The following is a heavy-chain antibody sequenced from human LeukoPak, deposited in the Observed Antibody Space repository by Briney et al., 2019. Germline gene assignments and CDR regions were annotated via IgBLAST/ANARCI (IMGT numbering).Heavy chain of an antibody. CDR3: SRFRDSTPVATDAFDV. CDR2: TYYRSKWYS. CDR1: GDSVSSNSAA. Sequence: SQTLSLTCAISGDSVSSNSAAWNWIRQSPSRGLEWLARTYYRSKWYSDYAASVKSRITINPDTSKNQFSLQLNSVTPEDTAVYSCSRFRDSTPVATDAFDVWGQGTRVTVAS. V-gene: IGHV6-1*01. D-gene: IGHD4-23*01. J-gene: IGHJ3*01.